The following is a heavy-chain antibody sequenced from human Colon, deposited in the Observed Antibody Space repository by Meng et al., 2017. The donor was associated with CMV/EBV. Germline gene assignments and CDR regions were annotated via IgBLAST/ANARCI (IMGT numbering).Heavy chain of an antibody. CDR3: ARPADVLVIAKGLDY. Sequence: GGSLRLSCAASRFAFSFYAMHWVRQAPGKGLEWVAAISKDGTSIYYAESVKGRFTISRDNSKNTLFLQMNSLRPEDTAIYYCARPADVLVIAKGLDYWGQGTLVTVLL. CDR1: RFAFSFYA. V-gene: IGHV3-30-3*01. J-gene: IGHJ4*02. D-gene: IGHD2-15*01. CDR2: ISKDGTSI.